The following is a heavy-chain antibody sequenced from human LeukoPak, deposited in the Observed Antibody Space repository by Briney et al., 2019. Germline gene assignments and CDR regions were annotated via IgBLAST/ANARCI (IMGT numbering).Heavy chain of an antibody. J-gene: IGHJ3*02. CDR1: GGSFSGHY. D-gene: IGHD2-21*02. Sequence: SETLSLTCAVYGGSFSGHYWSWIRQPPGKGLEWIGEINHSGSTNYNPSLKSRVTISVDTSKNQFSLKLSSVTAADTAVYYCARGSLAYCGGDCSHAFDIWGQGTMVTVSS. CDR2: INHSGST. V-gene: IGHV4-34*01. CDR3: ARGSLAYCGGDCSHAFDI.